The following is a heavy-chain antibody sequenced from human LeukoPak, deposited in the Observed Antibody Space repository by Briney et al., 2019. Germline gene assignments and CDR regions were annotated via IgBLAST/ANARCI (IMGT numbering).Heavy chain of an antibody. CDR3: ARLSHRTGYSYGYGSFDY. J-gene: IGHJ4*02. Sequence: PSETLSLTCAVYGGSFSGYYWSWIRQPPGKGLEWIGEINHSGSTNYNPSLKSRVTISVDTSKNQFSLKLSSVTAADTAVYYCARLSHRTGYSYGYGSFDYWGQGTLVTVSS. CDR2: INHSGST. D-gene: IGHD5-18*01. V-gene: IGHV4-34*01. CDR1: GGSFSGYY.